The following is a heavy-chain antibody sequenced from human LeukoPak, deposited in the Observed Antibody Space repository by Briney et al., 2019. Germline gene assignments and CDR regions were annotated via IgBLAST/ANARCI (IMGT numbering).Heavy chain of an antibody. CDR3: ASVSYGKDVQFDY. Sequence: PSETLSLTCTVSGGSISSYYWSWIRQPPGKGLEWIGYIYYSGSTNYNPSLKSRVTISVDTSKNQFSLKLSSVTAADTAVYYCASVSYGKDVQFDYWGQGTLVTVSS. CDR1: GGSISSYY. CDR2: IYYSGST. D-gene: IGHD3-10*01. J-gene: IGHJ4*02. V-gene: IGHV4-59*08.